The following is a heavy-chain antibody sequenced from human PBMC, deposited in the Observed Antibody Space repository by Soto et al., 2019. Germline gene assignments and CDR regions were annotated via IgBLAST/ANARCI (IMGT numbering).Heavy chain of an antibody. V-gene: IGHV3-30-3*01. J-gene: IGHJ4*02. CDR2: ISFDGSNE. Sequence: GGSLRLSCAASGFTFSSYAMSWVRQALGKGLEWVAVISFDGSNEYYADSVKGRFTISRDNSRHTLYLQMNSLRAEDTALYYCASPPRVGLTYFHSWGQGTLVTVSS. CDR3: ASPPRVGLTYFHS. CDR1: GFTFSSYA. D-gene: IGHD1-26*01.